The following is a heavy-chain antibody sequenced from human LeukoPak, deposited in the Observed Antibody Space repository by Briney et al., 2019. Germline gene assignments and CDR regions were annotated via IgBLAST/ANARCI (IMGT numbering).Heavy chain of an antibody. J-gene: IGHJ5*02. CDR2: IYYSGST. D-gene: IGHD6-13*01. CDR1: GGSISGSSYY. Sequence: SETLSLTCTVSGGSISGSSYYWGWIRQPPGKGLEWIGSIYYSGSTYYNPSLKSRVTISVDTSKNQFSLKLSSVTAADTAVYYCARTALTRVSIAAAGTSWFDPWGQGTLVTVSS. CDR3: ARTALTRVSIAAAGTSWFDP. V-gene: IGHV4-39*07.